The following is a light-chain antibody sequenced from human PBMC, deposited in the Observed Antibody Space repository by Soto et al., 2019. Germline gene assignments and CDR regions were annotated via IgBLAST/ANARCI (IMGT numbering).Light chain of an antibody. CDR1: SSDVGTYNY. CDR2: DVS. Sequence: QSALTQPASVSGSPGQSITISCTGTSSDVGTYNYVSWYQQHPSEAPKLIIYDVSNRPSGVSIRFSGSKSGNTASLTISGLQAEDEADYYCSSYTSSKSWIFGGGTKVTVL. J-gene: IGLJ3*02. V-gene: IGLV2-14*01. CDR3: SSYTSSKSWI.